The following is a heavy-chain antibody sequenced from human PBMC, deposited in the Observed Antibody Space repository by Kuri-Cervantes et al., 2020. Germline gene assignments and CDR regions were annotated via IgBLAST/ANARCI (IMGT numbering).Heavy chain of an antibody. CDR2: VSADGGST. V-gene: IGHV3-23*01. Sequence: GESLKISCAASGFTFRNYVMSWVRQAPGKVPEWVSSVSADGGSTYYADSVKGRFTISRDNAKNSLYLQMNSLRAEDTAVYYCARDLERMLYYYYGMDVWGQGTTVTVSS. J-gene: IGHJ6*02. CDR1: GFTFRNYV. CDR3: ARDLERMLYYYYGMDV. D-gene: IGHD1-1*01.